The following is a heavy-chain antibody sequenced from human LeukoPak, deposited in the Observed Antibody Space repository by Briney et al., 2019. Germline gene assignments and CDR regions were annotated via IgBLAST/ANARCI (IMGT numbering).Heavy chain of an antibody. D-gene: IGHD3-10*01. V-gene: IGHV3-30*04. Sequence: GGSLRLSCAASGFTFSSYAMHWVRQAPGKGLEWVAVISYGGSNKYYADSVKGRFTISRDNSKNTLYLQMNSLRAEDTAVYYCARDPMYYYGSGSAPLRNYGMDVWGQGTTVTVSS. CDR3: ARDPMYYYGSGSAPLRNYGMDV. J-gene: IGHJ6*02. CDR2: ISYGGSNK. CDR1: GFTFSSYA.